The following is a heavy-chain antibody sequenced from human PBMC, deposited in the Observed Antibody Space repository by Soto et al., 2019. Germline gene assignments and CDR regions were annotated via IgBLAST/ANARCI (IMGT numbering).Heavy chain of an antibody. J-gene: IGHJ5*01. Sequence: EVQLLESGGGLVQPGGSLTLSCTASGLTFSNYGMSWVRQAPGKGLEWVSYISGKSDEEHHADSVKGRFTISRDNSKNTLHLQMNSLRPDDTAIYYCVKALAAVGENWFDSWGQGSLVTVSS. D-gene: IGHD2-21*01. CDR1: GLTFSNYG. CDR3: VKALAAVGENWFDS. V-gene: IGHV3-23*01. CDR2: ISGKSDEE.